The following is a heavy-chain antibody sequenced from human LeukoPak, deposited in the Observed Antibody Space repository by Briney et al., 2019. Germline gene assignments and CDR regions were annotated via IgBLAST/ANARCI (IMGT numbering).Heavy chain of an antibody. CDR1: GGSITNYY. V-gene: IGHV4-59*01. D-gene: IGHD3-22*01. CDR3: ARYDSDGGDFDY. Sequence: SETLSLTCIVSGGSITNYYWSWIRQPPGKGLEWIGYIYYTGSTNYNPSLKSRVTTSVDTSKNQFSLKLRSVTAADTAVYYCARYDSDGGDFDYWGQGTLVTVSS. J-gene: IGHJ4*02. CDR2: IYYTGST.